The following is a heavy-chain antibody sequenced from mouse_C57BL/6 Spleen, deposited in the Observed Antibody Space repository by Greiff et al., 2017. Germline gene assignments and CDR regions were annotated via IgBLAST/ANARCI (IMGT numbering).Heavy chain of an antibody. Sequence: EVQLVESGGGLVKPGGSLKLSCAASGFTFSDYGMHWVRQAPEKGLEWVAYISSGSSTLYYADPVKGRFTISRDNAKNTLCLQMTSLRSEDTAMYYCARNYGSSFDYWGQGTTLTVSS. J-gene: IGHJ2*01. D-gene: IGHD1-1*01. CDR1: GFTFSDYG. CDR3: ARNYGSSFDY. CDR2: ISSGSSTL. V-gene: IGHV5-17*01.